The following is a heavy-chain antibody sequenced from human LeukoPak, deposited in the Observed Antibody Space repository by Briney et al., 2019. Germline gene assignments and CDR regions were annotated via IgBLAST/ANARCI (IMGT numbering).Heavy chain of an antibody. CDR2: IYYSGST. D-gene: IGHD6-13*01. Sequence: SETLSLTCTVSGGSISSSSYYWGWIRQPPGKGLEWIGSIYYSGSTYYNPSLKSRVTMSVDTSKNQFSLKLSSVTAADTAVYYCARVSTSWYQDWYFDLWGRGTLVTVSS. CDR3: ARVSTSWYQDWYFDL. V-gene: IGHV4-39*07. J-gene: IGHJ2*01. CDR1: GGSISSSSYY.